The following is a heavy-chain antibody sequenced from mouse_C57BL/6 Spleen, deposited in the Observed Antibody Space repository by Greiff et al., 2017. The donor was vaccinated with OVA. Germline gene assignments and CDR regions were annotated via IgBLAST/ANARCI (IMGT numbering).Heavy chain of an antibody. Sequence: QVQLQQPGAELVKPGASVKLSCKASGYTFTSYWMHWVKQRPGRSLEWIGRIDPNSGGTKYNEKFKSKATLPVDKPSSTAYMQLSSLTSEDAAVYYGARGGVGFITTAQGYWGQGTTLTVS. D-gene: IGHD1-1*01. J-gene: IGHJ2*01. CDR2: IDPNSGGT. CDR1: GYTFTSYW. CDR3: ARGGVGFITTAQGY. V-gene: IGHV1-72*01.